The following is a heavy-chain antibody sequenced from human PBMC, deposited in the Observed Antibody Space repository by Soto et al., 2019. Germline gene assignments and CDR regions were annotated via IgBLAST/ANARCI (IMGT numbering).Heavy chain of an antibody. CDR1: GYTFTSYA. D-gene: IGHD6-19*01. Sequence: QVQLVQSGAEEKKPGASVKVSCKASGYTFTSYAMHWVRQAPGQRLEWMGWINAGNGNTKYSQKFQGRVTITRDTSASTAYMELSSLRSEDTAVYYCARAWLDDHYFDYWGQGTLVTVSS. CDR3: ARAWLDDHYFDY. V-gene: IGHV1-3*05. J-gene: IGHJ4*02. CDR2: INAGNGNT.